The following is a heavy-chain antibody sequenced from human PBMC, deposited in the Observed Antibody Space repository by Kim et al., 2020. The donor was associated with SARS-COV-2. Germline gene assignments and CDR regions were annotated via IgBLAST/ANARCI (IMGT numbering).Heavy chain of an antibody. J-gene: IGHJ5*02. D-gene: IGHD3-22*01. V-gene: IGHV2-5*02. Sequence: SGPTLVNPTQTLTQTCSFSGVSLSTSGVGVGWIRQPPGQALEWLAVIYWDDDWRRSPSLKNRLTITKDTSKNQVVLTMTNMDPADTATYFCAHSLYDSRTWFDPWGQGILVSVSS. CDR3: AHSLYDSRTWFDP. CDR1: GVSLSTSGVG. CDR2: IYWDDDW.